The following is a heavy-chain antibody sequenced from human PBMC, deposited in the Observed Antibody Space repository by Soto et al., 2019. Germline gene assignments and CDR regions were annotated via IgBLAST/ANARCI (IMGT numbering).Heavy chain of an antibody. J-gene: IGHJ6*02. CDR2: ISSSGYI. CDR3: ARDCSGGSCSPGMDV. D-gene: IGHD2-15*01. V-gene: IGHV3-21*01. Sequence: EVQLVESGGGLVKPGGSLRLSCAASGFNFNSYTINWVRQAPGKRLEWLSSISSSGYIFSTDSVRGRFTISRYNAKNSVYLQINSLRAEDTAVYFCARDCSGGSCSPGMDVWGQGTTVTVSS. CDR1: GFNFNSYT.